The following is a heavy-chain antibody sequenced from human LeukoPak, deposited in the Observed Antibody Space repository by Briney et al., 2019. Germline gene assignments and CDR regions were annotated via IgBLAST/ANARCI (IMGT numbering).Heavy chain of an antibody. CDR1: GGSISSGGYY. CDR2: IYYSGST. J-gene: IGHJ4*02. Sequence: SETLSLTCTVSGGSISSGGYYWSWIRQHPGKGLEWIGYIYYSGSTYYNPSLKSRVTISVDTSKNQFSLKLSSVTAADTAVYYCARANYYGSGSYFAGNDYWGQGTLVTVSS. V-gene: IGHV4-31*03. D-gene: IGHD3-10*01. CDR3: ARANYYGSGSYFAGNDY.